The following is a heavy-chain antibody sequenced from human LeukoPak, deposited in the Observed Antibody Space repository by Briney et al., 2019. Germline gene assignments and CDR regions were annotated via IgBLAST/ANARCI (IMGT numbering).Heavy chain of an antibody. CDR3: ARELHDYFDY. D-gene: IGHD2-15*01. V-gene: IGHV1-18*04. CDR2: ISAYNVKT. CDR1: GYTFTSYG. J-gene: IGHJ4*02. Sequence: ASVKVSCKASGYTFTSYGISWVRQAPGQGREWMGWISAYNVKTNYAQKLHGRDTMTTDTSTSTAYMELRSLRSDDTAVYYCARELHDYFDYWGQGTLVTVSS.